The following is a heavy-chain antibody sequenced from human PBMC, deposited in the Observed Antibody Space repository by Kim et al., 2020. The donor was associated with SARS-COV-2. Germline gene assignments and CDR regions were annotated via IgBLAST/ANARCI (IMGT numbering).Heavy chain of an antibody. D-gene: IGHD1-26*01. V-gene: IGHV3-33*01. CDR1: GFTFSSYG. CDR2: MWYDGSNK. J-gene: IGHJ6*02. Sequence: GGSLRLSCAASGFTFSSYGMNWVRQAPGKGLEWVAVMWYDGSNKYYADSVKGRFTISRDNSKNTLYLQMNSLRAEDTAVYFCAREINGGSYSVYYYYGMDVWGQGTTVTVSS. CDR3: AREINGGSYSVYYYYGMDV.